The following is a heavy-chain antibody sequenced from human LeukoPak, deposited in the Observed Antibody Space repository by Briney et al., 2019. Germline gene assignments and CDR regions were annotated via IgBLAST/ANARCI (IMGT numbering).Heavy chain of an antibody. D-gene: IGHD1-26*01. CDR2: IYYSGSA. V-gene: IGHV4-59*12. Sequence: SETLSLTCTVSGGSISSYYWSWIRQPPGKGLEWIGYIYYSGSANYNPSLKSRVTISVDTSKNQFSLQLNSVTPEDTAVYYCARDYEHIVGATAPYFDYWGQGTLVTVSS. CDR3: ARDYEHIVGATAPYFDY. CDR1: GGSISSYY. J-gene: IGHJ4*02.